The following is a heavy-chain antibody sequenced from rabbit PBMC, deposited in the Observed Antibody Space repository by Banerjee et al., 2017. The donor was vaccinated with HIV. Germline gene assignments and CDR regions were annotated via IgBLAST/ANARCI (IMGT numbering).Heavy chain of an antibody. CDR2: INTSSGNT. CDR3: AIMNSRGWGDFNL. J-gene: IGHJ4*01. D-gene: IGHD4-1*01. Sequence: QEQLVESGGDLVKPEGSLTLTCTASGFSFSSIYYMCWVRQAAGKGLEWIACINTSSGNTVYASWAKGRFTISKTSSTTVTLQMTSLTAADTATYFCAIMNSRGWGDFNLWGQGTLVTVS. V-gene: IGHV1S45*01. CDR1: GFSFSSIYY.